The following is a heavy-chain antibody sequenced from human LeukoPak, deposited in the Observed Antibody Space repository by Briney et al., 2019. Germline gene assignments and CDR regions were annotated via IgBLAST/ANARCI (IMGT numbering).Heavy chain of an antibody. D-gene: IGHD6-19*01. CDR1: GGTFSSYA. CDR2: IIPIFGTS. Sequence: ASVKVSCKASGGTFSSYAISWVRQAPGQGLEWMGGIIPIFGTSNYAQKFQGRVTITADESTSTAYMELSSLRSEDTAVYYCARYYSGWYYFDYWGQGTLVTVSS. V-gene: IGHV1-69*13. J-gene: IGHJ4*02. CDR3: ARYYSGWYYFDY.